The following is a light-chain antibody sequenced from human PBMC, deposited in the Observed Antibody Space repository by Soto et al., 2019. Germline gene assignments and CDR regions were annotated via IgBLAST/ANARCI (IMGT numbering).Light chain of an antibody. J-gene: IGLJ1*01. Sequence: SYELSQPPSVSVAPGQTASISCGGNNIGSRSVHWYQQKPGQAPVLVVYDDRDRPSGIPERFAGSNSGNTATLTISRVEAGDEADYYCQVWDSTSDHYVLGNGTKDTV. V-gene: IGLV3-21*02. CDR3: QVWDSTSDHYV. CDR1: NIGSRS. CDR2: DDR.